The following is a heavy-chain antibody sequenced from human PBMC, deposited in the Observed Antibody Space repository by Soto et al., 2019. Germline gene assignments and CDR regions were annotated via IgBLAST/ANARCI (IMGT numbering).Heavy chain of an antibody. V-gene: IGHV3-23*01. CDR2: ISGSGGSA. Sequence: QPGGSLRLSCAASGFTFSSYAMSWVRQAPGKGLEWVSAISGSGGSAYYADSVKGRFTISRDNSKNTLYLQMNSLRAEDTAVYYCAKVRCTNGVCPQRVPAEYFQHWGQGTLVTVSS. CDR1: GFTFSSYA. J-gene: IGHJ1*01. D-gene: IGHD2-8*01. CDR3: AKVRCTNGVCPQRVPAEYFQH.